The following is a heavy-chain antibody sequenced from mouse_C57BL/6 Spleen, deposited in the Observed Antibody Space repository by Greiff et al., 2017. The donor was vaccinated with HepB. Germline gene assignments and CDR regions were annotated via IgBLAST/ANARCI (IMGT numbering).Heavy chain of an antibody. CDR3: ARDRNSRAMDY. CDR2: INYDGSST. CDR1: GFTFSDYY. Sequence: EVKLVESEGGLVQPGSSMKLSCTASGFTFSDYYMAWVRQVPEKGLEWVANINYDGSSTYYLDSLKSRFIISRDNAKNILYLQMSSLKSEDTASYYSARDRNSRAMDYWGQGTSVTVSS. V-gene: IGHV5-16*01. J-gene: IGHJ4*01.